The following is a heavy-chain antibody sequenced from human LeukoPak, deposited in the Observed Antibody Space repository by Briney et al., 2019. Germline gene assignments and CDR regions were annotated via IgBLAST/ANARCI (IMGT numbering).Heavy chain of an antibody. D-gene: IGHD3-10*01. Sequence: GASVKVSCKASGYTFTSYYKHWVRQAPGQGLEWMGIINPSGGSTSYAQKFQGRVTMTRDMSTSTVYMELSSLGSEDTDVYCCTSGETFDYWGQGTLVTVSS. V-gene: IGHV1-46*01. CDR2: INPSGGST. CDR1: GYTFTSYY. CDR3: TSGETFDY. J-gene: IGHJ4*02.